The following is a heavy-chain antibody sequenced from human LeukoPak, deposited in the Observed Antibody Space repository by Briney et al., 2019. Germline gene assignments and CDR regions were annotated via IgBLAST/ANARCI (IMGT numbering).Heavy chain of an antibody. CDR3: ARGSALQGARFPFAY. V-gene: IGHV1-2*02. CDR2: INPNSGDT. Sequence: ASVTVSCKASGYTFTDYYMHWVRQAPRQRLEWMGWINPNSGDTKYAQNFQDSVTMTRDTSISTAYVELSGLTSDDTALYYCARGSALQGARFPFAYWGQGTLVTVSS. CDR1: GYTFTDYY. D-gene: IGHD1-26*01. J-gene: IGHJ4*02.